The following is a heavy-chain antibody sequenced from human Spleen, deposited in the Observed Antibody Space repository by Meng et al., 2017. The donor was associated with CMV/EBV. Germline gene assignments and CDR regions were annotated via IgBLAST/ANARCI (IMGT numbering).Heavy chain of an antibody. Sequence: GESLKISCEASGFTFSSYAMSWVRQAPGKGLEWVSAISGSGGSTYYADSVKGRFTISRDNSKNTLYLQMNSLRAEDTAVYYCAKVSGYCSSTSCSPNYYYYGMDVWGQGTTVTVSS. V-gene: IGHV3-23*01. CDR2: ISGSGGST. CDR1: GFTFSSYA. J-gene: IGHJ6*02. D-gene: IGHD2-2*03. CDR3: AKVSGYCSSTSCSPNYYYYGMDV.